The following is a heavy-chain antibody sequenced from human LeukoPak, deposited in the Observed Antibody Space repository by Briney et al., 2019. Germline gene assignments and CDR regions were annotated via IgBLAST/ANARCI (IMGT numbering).Heavy chain of an antibody. J-gene: IGHJ3*02. CDR1: GFTFSSYW. D-gene: IGHD3-16*01. CDR2: IYSGGST. CDR3: AREGGLDAFDI. Sequence: GGSLRLSCAASGFTFSSYWMSWVRQAPGKGLEWVSVIYSGGSTYYADSVKGRFTISRDNSKNTLYLQMNSLRAEDTAVYYCAREGGLDAFDIWGQGTMVTVSS. V-gene: IGHV3-66*02.